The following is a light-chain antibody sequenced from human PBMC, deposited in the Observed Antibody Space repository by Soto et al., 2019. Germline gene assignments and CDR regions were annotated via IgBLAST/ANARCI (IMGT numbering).Light chain of an antibody. CDR3: SSKRDSSTLFV. CDR1: SSDVGAYYY. CDR2: EVT. V-gene: IGLV2-14*01. J-gene: IGLJ1*01. Sequence: QSVLTQPASVSGSPGQSITISCTGTSSDVGAYYYVSWYQHHPGKVPKLLIYEVTNRPSGVSDRFSGSKSGNTASLTISGLQAEDEADYYCSSKRDSSTLFVFGTGTKVTVL.